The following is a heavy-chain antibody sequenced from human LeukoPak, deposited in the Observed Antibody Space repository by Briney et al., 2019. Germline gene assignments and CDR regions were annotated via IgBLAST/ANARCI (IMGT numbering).Heavy chain of an antibody. Sequence: SEPLSFTCDAYGGSFSGYLCSWIRQPPGKELEWIGEINHSGSTNYNPTLKSPVTISVDTSKNQFSLKLSSVSAAGTAVYYCAGGRWLQAKDLADYWGQGTLVTVSS. CDR2: INHSGST. CDR3: AGGRWLQAKDLADY. J-gene: IGHJ4*02. D-gene: IGHD5-24*01. V-gene: IGHV4-34*01. CDR1: GGSFSGYL.